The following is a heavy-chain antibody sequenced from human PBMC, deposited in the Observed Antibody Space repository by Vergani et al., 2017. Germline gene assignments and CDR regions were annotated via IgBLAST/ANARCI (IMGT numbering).Heavy chain of an antibody. CDR3: AKGGAGYSYGYFDY. V-gene: IGHV3-23*01. Sequence: EVQLLESGGGLVQPGGSLRLSCAASGFTFSSYAMSWVRQAPGKGLEWVSAISGSGGSTYYADSVKGRFTISRDNSKNTRYLQRNSLRADDTAVYDCAKGGAGYSYGYFDYWGQGTLVTVSS. D-gene: IGHD5-18*01. CDR1: GFTFSSYA. CDR2: ISGSGGST. J-gene: IGHJ4*02.